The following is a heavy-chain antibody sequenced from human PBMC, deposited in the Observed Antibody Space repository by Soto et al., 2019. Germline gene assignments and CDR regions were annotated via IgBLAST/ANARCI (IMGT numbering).Heavy chain of an antibody. V-gene: IGHV4-39*01. CDR3: AKNIHRTGRFYY. CDR1: GASITSTTYF. CDR2: IYYSGKN. J-gene: IGHJ4*02. Sequence: PSETLSLTCSLSGASITSTTYFWAWIRQPPGKGLEWVGSIYYSGKNHYNLSLKSRTTISVDRSRNQLSLQVSYVTAADTAVYYCAKNIHRTGRFYYWGKGPVVT.